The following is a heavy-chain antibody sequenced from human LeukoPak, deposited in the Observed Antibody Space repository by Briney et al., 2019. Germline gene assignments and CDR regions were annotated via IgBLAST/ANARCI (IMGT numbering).Heavy chain of an antibody. CDR1: GFTFSTYA. J-gene: IGHJ4*02. CDR3: AKDWGYGSGSYYPAY. V-gene: IGHV3-23*01. D-gene: IGHD3-10*01. Sequence: GGSLRLSCAASGFTFSTYAMSWVRQAPGKGREWVSVISSRGGSTTYADSVKGRFTISRDNSKNTLYLQMNSLRAEDTAVYYCAKDWGYGSGSYYPAYWGQGTPVTVPS. CDR2: ISSRGGST.